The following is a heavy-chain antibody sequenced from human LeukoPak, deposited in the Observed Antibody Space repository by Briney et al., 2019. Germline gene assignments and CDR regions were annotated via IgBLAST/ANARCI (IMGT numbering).Heavy chain of an antibody. V-gene: IGHV4-39*01. CDR2: AYYSGTT. D-gene: IGHD6-19*01. J-gene: IGHJ4*02. CDR1: GGSISSSSYY. Sequence: SETLSLTCTVSGGSISSSSYYWGWIRQPPGKGLEWIGGAYYSGTTYYSPSLKSRVTISVDTSRNHFSLNLNSVTAADTAVYYCARHSSSAWYYYFDYWGQGSFVTVSS. CDR3: ARHSSSAWYYYFDY.